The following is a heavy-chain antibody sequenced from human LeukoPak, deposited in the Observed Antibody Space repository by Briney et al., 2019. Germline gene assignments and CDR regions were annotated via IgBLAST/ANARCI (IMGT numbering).Heavy chain of an antibody. V-gene: IGHV3-7*01. D-gene: IGHD4-17*01. Sequence: GGSLRLSCAASGFTFSSYWMSWVRPAPGKGLEWVANIKQDGSEKYYVDSVKGRFTISRDNAKNSLYQKMNSLRAEDTAVYYCARDDYGGFDYWGQGTLVTVSS. CDR1: GFTFSSYW. CDR3: ARDDYGGFDY. CDR2: IKQDGSEK. J-gene: IGHJ4*02.